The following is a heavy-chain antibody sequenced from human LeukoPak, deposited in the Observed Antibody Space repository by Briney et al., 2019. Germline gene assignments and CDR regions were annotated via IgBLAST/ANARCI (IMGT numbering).Heavy chain of an antibody. V-gene: IGHV4-34*01. Sequence: SETLSLTCAVYGGSFSGYYWSWIRQPPGKGLEWIGEINHSGSTNYNPSLKSRVTISVDTSKNQFSLKLSSVTAADTAVYYCAREQWGSYRPWYFDYWGQGTLVTVSS. CDR2: INHSGST. CDR1: GGSFSGYY. CDR3: AREQWGSYRPWYFDY. J-gene: IGHJ4*02. D-gene: IGHD3-16*02.